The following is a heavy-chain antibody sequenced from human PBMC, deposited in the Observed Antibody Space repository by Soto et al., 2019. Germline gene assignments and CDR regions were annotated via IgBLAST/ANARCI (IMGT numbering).Heavy chain of an antibody. CDR2: IYHSGST. Sequence: PSETLSLTCAVSGCSISSGGYSWSWIRQPPGKGLEWIGYIYHSGSTYYNPSLKSRVTISVDRSKNQFSLKLSSVTAADTAVYYCARLQLGESGLGVQLEPGGDWFDPWGQGTLVTVSS. V-gene: IGHV4-30-2*01. CDR3: ARLQLGESGLGVQLEPGGDWFDP. CDR1: GCSISSGGYS. J-gene: IGHJ5*02. D-gene: IGHD1-1*01.